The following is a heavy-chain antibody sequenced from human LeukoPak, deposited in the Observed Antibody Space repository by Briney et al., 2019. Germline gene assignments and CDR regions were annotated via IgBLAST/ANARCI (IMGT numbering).Heavy chain of an antibody. CDR3: AKDRRGSYSPSY. D-gene: IGHD1-26*01. CDR2: INSDGSST. CDR1: GFTFSSYW. J-gene: IGHJ4*02. V-gene: IGHV3-74*01. Sequence: GGSLRLSCAASGFTFSSYWMHWVRQAPGKGLVWVSRINSDGSSTTYADSVNGRFTISRDNARNTLYLQMNSLRAEDTAVYYCAKDRRGSYSPSYWGQGTLVTVSS.